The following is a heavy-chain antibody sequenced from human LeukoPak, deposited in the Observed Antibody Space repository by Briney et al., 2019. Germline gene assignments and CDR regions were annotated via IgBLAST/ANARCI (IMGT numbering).Heavy chain of an antibody. V-gene: IGHV3-30*03. CDR2: ISYDGSNK. CDR1: GFTFSRYS. Sequence: QTGGSLRLSCAASGFTFSRYSMNWVRQAPGKGLEWVAVISYDGSNKYYADSVKGRFTISRDNSKNTLYLQMNSLRAEDTAVYYCARRSSAVNFDYWGQGTLVTVSS. D-gene: IGHD3-16*02. CDR3: ARRSSAVNFDY. J-gene: IGHJ4*02.